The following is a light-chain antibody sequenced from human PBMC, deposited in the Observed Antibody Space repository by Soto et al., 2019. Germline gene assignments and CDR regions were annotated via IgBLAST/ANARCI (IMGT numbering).Light chain of an antibody. CDR3: SSYTTGGSYV. CDR1: SRDVGGYNS. J-gene: IGLJ1*01. Sequence: QSVPTQPASVSGSPGLSIAISCTGTSRDVGGYNSVSWYQQQPGKVPKLIIYDVSSRPSGVSNRFSGSKSGNTASLTISGLQAEDEGDYYCSSYTTGGSYVFGTGTKLTVL. CDR2: DVS. V-gene: IGLV2-14*01.